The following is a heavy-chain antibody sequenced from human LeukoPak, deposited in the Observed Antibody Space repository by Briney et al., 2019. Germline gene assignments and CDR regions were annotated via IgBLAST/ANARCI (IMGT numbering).Heavy chain of an antibody. J-gene: IGHJ6*02. CDR1: GFTFSRYA. Sequence: PGGSLRLSCATSGFTFSRYAMHWVRQAPGKGLEWVALISYDANIGSNKYYADSVKGRFTISRDNSKNTLYLQMNSLRAEDTAVYYCARDQDQDDYYYYYGMDVWGQGTTVTVSS. V-gene: IGHV3-30-3*01. CDR3: ARDQDQDDYYYYYGMDV. CDR2: ISYDANIGSNK. D-gene: IGHD5-24*01.